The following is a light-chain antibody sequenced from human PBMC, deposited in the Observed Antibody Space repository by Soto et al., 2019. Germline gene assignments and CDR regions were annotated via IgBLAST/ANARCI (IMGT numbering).Light chain of an antibody. CDR3: SSYTSTTTPVV. CDR1: SSDVGGYKY. Sequence: QSALTQPASVSGSPGQSITISCTGTSSDVGGYKYVSWYQQHPDKAPKLIIFEVTNRPSGVSGRFSGSKSGNTASLTISGLQAEDEADYYGSSYTSTTTPVVFGGGTKVTVL. CDR2: EVT. J-gene: IGLJ3*02. V-gene: IGLV2-14*01.